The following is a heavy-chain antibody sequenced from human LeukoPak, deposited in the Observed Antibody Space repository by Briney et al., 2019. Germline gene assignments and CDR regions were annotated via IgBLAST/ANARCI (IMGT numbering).Heavy chain of an antibody. CDR2: ISYDGSNK. J-gene: IGHJ4*02. CDR3: AKDRFGGFGELLFDY. CDR1: GFTFSSYG. V-gene: IGHV3-30*18. Sequence: PGRSLRLSCAASGFTFSSYGMHWVRQAPGKGLEWVAVISYDGSNKYYADSVKGRFTISRDNSKNMLYVQMNSLRAEDTAVYYCAKDRFGGFGELLFDYWGQGTLVTVSS. D-gene: IGHD3-10*01.